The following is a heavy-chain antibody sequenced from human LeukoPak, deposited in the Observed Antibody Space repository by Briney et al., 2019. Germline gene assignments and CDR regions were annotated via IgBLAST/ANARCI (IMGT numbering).Heavy chain of an antibody. D-gene: IGHD3/OR15-3a*01. CDR3: ARVGLKDYYYYMDV. CDR2: IIPIFGTA. J-gene: IGHJ6*03. CDR1: GGTFSSYA. V-gene: IGHV1-69*05. Sequence: SVKVSCKASGGTFSSYAISWVRQAPGQGLEWMGRIIPIFGTANYAQKFQGRVTITTDESTSTAYMELSSLRSEDTAVYYCARVGLKDYYYYMDVWGKGTTLTVSS.